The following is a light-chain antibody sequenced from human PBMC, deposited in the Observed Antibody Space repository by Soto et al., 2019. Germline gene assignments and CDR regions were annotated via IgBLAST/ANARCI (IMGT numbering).Light chain of an antibody. CDR1: QSVSSAY. CDR3: QQYGSSPET. CDR2: DVS. J-gene: IGKJ1*01. V-gene: IGKV3-20*01. Sequence: EIVLTQSPGTLSWSPGERATLPCRASQSVSSAYLAWYQQKPGQAPRLLIYDVSSRATGIPDRFSGSGAGTDFTLTVSRLEPEDFAVYYCQQYGSSPETFGQGTKVDIK.